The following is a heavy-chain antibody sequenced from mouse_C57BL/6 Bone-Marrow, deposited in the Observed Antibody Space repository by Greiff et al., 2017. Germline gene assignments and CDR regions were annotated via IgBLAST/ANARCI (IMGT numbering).Heavy chain of an antibody. D-gene: IGHD1-1*01. CDR3: ARAPITTVVAAPYYYAMDY. J-gene: IGHJ4*01. Sequence: QVQLQQSGPELVKPGASVRISCKASGYAFSSSWMNWVKQRPGKGLEWIGRIYPGDGDTNYNGKFKGKATLTADKSSSTAYMQLSSLTSEDSAVYFCARAPITTVVAAPYYYAMDYWGKGTTVTVSS. V-gene: IGHV1-82*01. CDR1: GYAFSSSW. CDR2: IYPGDGDT.